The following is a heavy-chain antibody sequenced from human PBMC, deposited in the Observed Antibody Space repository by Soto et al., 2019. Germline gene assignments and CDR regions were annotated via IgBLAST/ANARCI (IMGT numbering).Heavy chain of an antibody. Sequence: EVQLVESGGGLIQPGGSLRLSCAASGFTVSSNYMSWVRQAPGKGLEWVSVIYSGGKTYYADSVKGRFTMSRDNSKNTLYLQMNSVRGEDTAVYYCARGPYSGSQYNFAYWGQGTLVTVSS. J-gene: IGHJ4*02. CDR2: IYSGGKT. CDR1: GFTVSSNY. D-gene: IGHD1-26*01. V-gene: IGHV3-53*01. CDR3: ARGPYSGSQYNFAY.